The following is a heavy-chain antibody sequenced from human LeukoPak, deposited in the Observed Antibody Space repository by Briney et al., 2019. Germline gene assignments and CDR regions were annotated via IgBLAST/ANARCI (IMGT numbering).Heavy chain of an antibody. CDR3: TRAGTYGSGSRDY. Sequence: GGSLRLSCAVSGITLSNYGMSWIRQAPGKGLEWVANIKEDENEKHYGDSVKGRFIISRDNAQNSMYLQMNNLGAEDTALYYCTRAGTYGSGSRDYWGRGTLVTVSS. J-gene: IGHJ4*02. V-gene: IGHV3-7*01. CDR1: GITLSNYG. D-gene: IGHD3-10*01. CDR2: IKEDENEK.